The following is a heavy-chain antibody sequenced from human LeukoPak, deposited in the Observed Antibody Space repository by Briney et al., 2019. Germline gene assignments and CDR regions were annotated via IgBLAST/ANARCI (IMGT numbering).Heavy chain of an antibody. Sequence: PSETLSLTCTVSGGSISSGGYYWSWIRQPPGKGLEWIGYIYHSGSTYYNPSLKSRVTISVDRSKNQFSLKLSSVTAADTAVYYCARAVGAAGWGAYQLLSHFDYWGQGTLVTVSS. CDR3: ARAVGAAGWGAYQLLSHFDY. V-gene: IGHV4-30-2*01. J-gene: IGHJ4*02. CDR1: GGSISSGGYY. CDR2: IYHSGST. D-gene: IGHD2-2*01.